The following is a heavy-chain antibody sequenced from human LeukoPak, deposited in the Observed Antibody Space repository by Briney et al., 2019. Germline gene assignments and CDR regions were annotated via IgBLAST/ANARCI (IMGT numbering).Heavy chain of an antibody. V-gene: IGHV4-59*01. D-gene: IGHD2-2*01. Sequence: SETLSLTCTVSGCSISSYYWSWIRQPPGKGLEWIGYIYYSGSTNYNPSLKSRVTISVDTSKNQFSLKLSSVTAADTAVYYCARGTKYQLPYYFDYWGQGTLVTVSS. J-gene: IGHJ4*02. CDR2: IYYSGST. CDR1: GCSISSYY. CDR3: ARGTKYQLPYYFDY.